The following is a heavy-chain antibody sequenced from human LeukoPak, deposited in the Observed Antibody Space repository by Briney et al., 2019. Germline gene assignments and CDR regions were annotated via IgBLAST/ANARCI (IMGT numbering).Heavy chain of an antibody. CDR3: ARGTLRFDP. V-gene: IGHV4-59*01. J-gene: IGHJ5*02. Sequence: PSETLSLTCIVSGGSISSYYWSWIRQPPGKGLEWIGYIYYSGSTNYNPSLKSRVTISVDTSKNQFSLKLSSVTAADTAVYYCARGTLRFDPWGQGTLVTVSS. CDR2: IYYSGST. CDR1: GGSISSYY.